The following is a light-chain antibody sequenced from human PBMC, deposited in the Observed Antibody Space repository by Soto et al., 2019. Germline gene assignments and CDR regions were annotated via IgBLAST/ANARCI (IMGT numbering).Light chain of an antibody. J-gene: IGKJ4*01. CDR2: AMS. V-gene: IGKV1-39*01. CDR3: QQGYSFILT. CDR1: QSTSGS. Sequence: DIQMTQSPSSLSASVGDSVTITCRASQSTSGSLNWYQQKPGKAPKLLIYAMSTLQTGVPSRFSGSGSGSDFTLSIRSLQPEDSATYYCQQGYSFILTFGGGTKVEIK.